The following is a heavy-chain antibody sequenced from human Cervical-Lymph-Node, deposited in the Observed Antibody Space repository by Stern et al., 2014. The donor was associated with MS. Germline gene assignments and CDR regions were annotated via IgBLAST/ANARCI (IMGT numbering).Heavy chain of an antibody. CDR3: ARISLGSGIDY. D-gene: IGHD1-26*01. J-gene: IGHJ4*02. Sequence: ILLVESGAEVKKPGASVKVTCKTSENTFTGYYIHWVRQAPGQGLEWLGWINPNSGATNYAQRFQDRVSLTSDTSSSLAYMELDRLTSGDTAVYYCARISLGSGIDYWGQGSLVTVSS. CDR1: ENTFTGYY. CDR2: INPNSGAT. V-gene: IGHV1-2*02.